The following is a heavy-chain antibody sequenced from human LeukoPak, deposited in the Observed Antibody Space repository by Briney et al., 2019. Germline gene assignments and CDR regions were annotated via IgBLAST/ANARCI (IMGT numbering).Heavy chain of an antibody. Sequence: GGSLRLSCAASGFTVSSNYMSWVRQAPGKWLEWVSAINSAGSTNYADSVKGRFTISRDNSKNTLYLQMNSLRAEDTAVYYCARSPIGYSGYDVSGYYYYMDVWGKGTTVTISS. CDR1: GFTVSSNY. CDR3: ARSPIGYSGYDVSGYYYYMDV. CDR2: INSAGST. V-gene: IGHV3-53*01. D-gene: IGHD5-12*01. J-gene: IGHJ6*03.